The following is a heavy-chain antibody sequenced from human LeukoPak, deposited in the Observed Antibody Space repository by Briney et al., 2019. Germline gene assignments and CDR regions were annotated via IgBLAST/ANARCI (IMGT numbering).Heavy chain of an antibody. D-gene: IGHD3-16*02. CDR3: AREDYYDYVWGSYHLFDY. CDR1: GFIFSSYS. J-gene: IGHJ4*02. Sequence: GGSLRLSCEASGFIFSSYSMNWVRQAPGKGLEWVSSISSSSSYIYYADSVKGRFTISRDNAKNSLYLQMNSLRAEDTAVYYCAREDYYDYVWGSYHLFDYWGQGTLVTVSS. CDR2: ISSSSSYI. V-gene: IGHV3-21*01.